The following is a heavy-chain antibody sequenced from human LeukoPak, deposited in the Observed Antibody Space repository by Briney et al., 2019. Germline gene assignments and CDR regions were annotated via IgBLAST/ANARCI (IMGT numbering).Heavy chain of an antibody. Sequence: SVKVSCKASGGTFSSYAISWVRQAPGQGLEWMGGIIPIFGTANYAQKFQGRVTITTDESTSTPYMELSSLRSEDTAVYYCAREGQGAGDIWGQGTMVTVSS. CDR1: GGTFSSYA. V-gene: IGHV1-69*05. CDR2: IIPIFGTA. J-gene: IGHJ3*02. CDR3: AREGQGAGDI. D-gene: IGHD3-16*01.